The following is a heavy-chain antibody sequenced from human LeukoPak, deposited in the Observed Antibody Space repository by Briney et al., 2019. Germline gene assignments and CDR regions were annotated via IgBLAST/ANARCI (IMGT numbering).Heavy chain of an antibody. V-gene: IGHV3-30*02. CDR1: GFTFSSYG. Sequence: GGSLRLSCAASGFTFSSYGMHWVRQAPGKGLEWVAFIRYDGSNKYYADSVKGRFTISRDNSKNTLYLQMNSLRAEDTAVYYCAKPIVVVPAAMFPASEMDVWGKGTTVTVSS. CDR2: IRYDGSNK. D-gene: IGHD2-2*01. J-gene: IGHJ6*04. CDR3: AKPIVVVPAAMFPASEMDV.